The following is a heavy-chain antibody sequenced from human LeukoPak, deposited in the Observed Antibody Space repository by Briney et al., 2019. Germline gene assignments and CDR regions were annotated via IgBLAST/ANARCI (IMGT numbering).Heavy chain of an antibody. CDR1: GYTFTGYY. J-gene: IGHJ1*01. CDR2: INPDSGGT. Sequence: ASVKVSCKASGYTFTGYYMHWVRQAPGQGLEWMGWINPDSGGTNYGKNFQGRVTMTRDTSISIVYMEMNRLRSDETAVYYCARVKERTKATIPDYFQHWGQGTLVTVSS. V-gene: IGHV1-2*02. CDR3: ARVKERTKATIPDYFQH. D-gene: IGHD4-17*01.